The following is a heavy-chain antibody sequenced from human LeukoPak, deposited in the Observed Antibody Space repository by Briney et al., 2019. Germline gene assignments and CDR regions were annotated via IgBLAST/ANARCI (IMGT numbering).Heavy chain of an antibody. V-gene: IGHV1-2*02. CDR2: INPNSGGT. J-gene: IGHJ4*02. Sequence: ASVKVSCKASGYTFTGYYMHWVRQAPGQGLEWMGWINPNSGGTNYAQKFQGRVTMTRDTSISTAYMELSSLRSEDTAVYYCARTGSSGYPRAFRYWGQGTLVTVSS. D-gene: IGHD3-22*01. CDR3: ARTGSSGYPRAFRY. CDR1: GYTFTGYY.